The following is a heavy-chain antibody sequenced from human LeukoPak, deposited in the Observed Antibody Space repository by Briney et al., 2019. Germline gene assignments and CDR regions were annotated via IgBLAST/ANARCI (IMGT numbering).Heavy chain of an antibody. V-gene: IGHV3-9*01. CDR3: ARAYKDRSLAGKKEFFQH. Sequence: GGSLRLSCAASGFTFDNYAMNWIRQVPGKGLEWISLISWNSGTIGYADSVKGRFTISRDNANNFLYLQMNSLRAEDTALYYCARAYKDRSLAGKKEFFQHWGQGTLVTVSS. CDR1: GFTFDNYA. CDR2: ISWNSGTI. J-gene: IGHJ1*01. D-gene: IGHD6-19*01.